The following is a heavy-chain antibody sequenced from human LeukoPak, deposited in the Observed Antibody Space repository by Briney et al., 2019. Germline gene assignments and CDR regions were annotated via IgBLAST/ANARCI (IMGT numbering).Heavy chain of an antibody. D-gene: IGHD3-22*01. J-gene: IGHJ5*02. Sequence: PSETLSLTCTVSGYSITSGYYWGWIRQPPGKGLEWIGYIYYSGSTNYNPSLKSRVTISVDTSKNQFSLKLSSVTAADTAVYYCARVGDYYDSSGYPNWFDPWGQGTLVTVSS. V-gene: IGHV4-61*01. CDR2: IYYSGST. CDR3: ARVGDYYDSSGYPNWFDP. CDR1: GYSITSGYY.